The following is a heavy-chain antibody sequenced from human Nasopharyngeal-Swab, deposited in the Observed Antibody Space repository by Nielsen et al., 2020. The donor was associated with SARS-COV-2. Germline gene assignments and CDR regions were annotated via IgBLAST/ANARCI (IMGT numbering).Heavy chain of an antibody. CDR3: ARDKPGITIFGVVIGPFDY. Sequence: GGSLRLSCAASGFTFSSYEMNWVRQAPGQGLEWVSYISSSGSTIYYADSVKGRFTISRDNAKNSLYLQMNSLRAEDTAVYYCARDKPGITIFGVVIGPFDYWGQGTLVTVSS. CDR1: GFTFSSYE. V-gene: IGHV3-48*03. J-gene: IGHJ4*02. CDR2: ISSSGSTI. D-gene: IGHD3-3*01.